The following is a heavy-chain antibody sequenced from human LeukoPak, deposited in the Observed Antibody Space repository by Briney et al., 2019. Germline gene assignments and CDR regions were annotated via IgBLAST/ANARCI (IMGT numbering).Heavy chain of an antibody. J-gene: IGHJ6*03. CDR1: GGSISTSNYY. D-gene: IGHD4-11*01. V-gene: IGHV4-39*07. Sequence: SETLSLTCTVSGGSISTSNYYWGWIRQPPGKGLEWIGNIFYSGSTYYSPSLKSRVTISLDTSRNQFSLKLSSVTAADTAVYYCARVSRTTQTFYYYYYMDVWGKETTVTVSS. CDR2: IFYSGST. CDR3: ARVSRTTQTFYYYYYMDV.